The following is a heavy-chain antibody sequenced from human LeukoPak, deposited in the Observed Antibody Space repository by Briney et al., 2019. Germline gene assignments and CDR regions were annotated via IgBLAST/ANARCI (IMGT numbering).Heavy chain of an antibody. V-gene: IGHV3-9*03. CDR1: GFTFDDYA. Sequence: GGSLRLSCAASGFTFDDYAMHWVRQAPGKGLEWVSGISWNSGSIGYADSVKGRFTISRDNAKDSLYLQMNSLRAEDMALYYCAKDIRGYSSACIDYWGQGTLVTVSS. CDR2: ISWNSGSI. CDR3: AKDIRGYSSACIDY. D-gene: IGHD6-19*01. J-gene: IGHJ4*02.